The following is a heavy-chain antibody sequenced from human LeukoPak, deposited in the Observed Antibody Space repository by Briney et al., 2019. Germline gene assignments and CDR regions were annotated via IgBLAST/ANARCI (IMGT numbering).Heavy chain of an antibody. CDR2: ISYDGSNK. D-gene: IGHD1-14*01. CDR3: ARTGRARAGDY. CDR1: GFTFSSYA. J-gene: IGHJ4*02. Sequence: GGSLRLSCAASGFTFSSYAMHWVRQAPGKRLEWVAVISYDGSNKYYADSVKGRFTISRDNSKNTLYLQMNSLRAEDTAVYYCARTGRARAGDYWGQGTLVTVSS. V-gene: IGHV3-30*04.